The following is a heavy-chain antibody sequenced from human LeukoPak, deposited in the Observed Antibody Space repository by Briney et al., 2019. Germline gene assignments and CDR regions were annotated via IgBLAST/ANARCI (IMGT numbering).Heavy chain of an antibody. D-gene: IGHD1-26*01. CDR3: ARGGLEGPFPSGSHRNNGFDY. CDR2: INPNSGGT. Sequence: GGSVKVSCKASGYTFTGYYMHWVRQAPGQGLEWMGWINPNSGGTNYAQKFQGRVTMTRDTSISTAYMELSRLRSDDTAVYYCARGGLEGPFPSGSHRNNGFDYWGQGTLVTVSS. V-gene: IGHV1-2*02. J-gene: IGHJ4*02. CDR1: GYTFTGYY.